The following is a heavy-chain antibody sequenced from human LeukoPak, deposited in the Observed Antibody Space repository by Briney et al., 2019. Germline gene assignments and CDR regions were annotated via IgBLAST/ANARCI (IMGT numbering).Heavy chain of an antibody. CDR2: ISYDGSNK. Sequence: GGSLRLSCAASGFTFSSYAMHWVRQAPGKGLEWVAVISYDGSNKYYADSVKGRFTISRDNSKNTLYLQMNSLRAEDTAVYYCASAPGSPDSSGYSLDYWGQGTLVTVSS. V-gene: IGHV3-30-3*01. D-gene: IGHD3-22*01. CDR1: GFTFSSYA. J-gene: IGHJ4*02. CDR3: ASAPGSPDSSGYSLDY.